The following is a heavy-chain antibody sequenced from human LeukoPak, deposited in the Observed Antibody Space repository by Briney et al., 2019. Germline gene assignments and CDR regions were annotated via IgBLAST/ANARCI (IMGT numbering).Heavy chain of an antibody. CDR2: ISSSSSTI. CDR1: GFTFSSYS. CDR3: ARDQGDITMSI. D-gene: IGHD3-10*02. J-gene: IGHJ3*02. V-gene: IGHV3-48*02. Sequence: GGSLRLSCAASGFTFSSYSMTWVRQAPGKGLEWVSYISSSSSTIYYADSVKGRFTISRDNAKNSLYLQMNRLRDEDTAVYYCARDQGDITMSIWGQGTMVTVSS.